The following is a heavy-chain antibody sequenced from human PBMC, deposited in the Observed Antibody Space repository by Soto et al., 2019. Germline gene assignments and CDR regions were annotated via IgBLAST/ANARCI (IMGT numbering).Heavy chain of an antibody. CDR2: IYTNGST. D-gene: IGHD4-17*01. CDR3: ARDRTVDYVDYYFDY. V-gene: IGHV4-4*07. Sequence: PSETLSLTCTVSDDSIYTYYWGWIRQPAGKGLEWIGRIYTNGSTNSQPSLRSRLTMSVDRAKHQLSLKLSSVTAADTAVYYCARDRTVDYVDYYFDYWGRGTLVTVSS. J-gene: IGHJ4*02. CDR1: DDSIYTYY.